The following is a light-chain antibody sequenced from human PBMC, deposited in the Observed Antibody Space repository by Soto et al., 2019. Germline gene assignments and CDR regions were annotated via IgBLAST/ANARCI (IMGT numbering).Light chain of an antibody. J-gene: IGKJ5*01. V-gene: IGKV1-9*01. Sequence: DIQLTQSPSFLSASVGDRVTITCRASQGISTYLDWYQQKTGKAPKLMIYEASTLQSGVPSRLRGSGYGTELTITISSMMTEDFETYQCQQLYSLTFTFGQGTRLEIK. CDR3: QQLYSLTFT. CDR2: EAS. CDR1: QGISTY.